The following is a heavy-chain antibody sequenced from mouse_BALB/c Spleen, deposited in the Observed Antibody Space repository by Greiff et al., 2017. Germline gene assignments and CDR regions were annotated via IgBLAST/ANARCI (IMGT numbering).Heavy chain of an antibody. J-gene: IGHJ2*01. CDR1: GDSITSGY. V-gene: IGHV3-8*02. CDR2: ISYSGST. CDR3: ARSPLNWDENLDY. Sequence: EVQLQESGPSLVKPSQTLSLTCSVTGDSITSGYWNWIRKFPGNKLEYMGYISYSGSTYYNPSLKSRISITRDTSKNQYYLQLNSVTTEDTATYYCARSPLNWDENLDYWGQGTTLTVSS. D-gene: IGHD4-1*02.